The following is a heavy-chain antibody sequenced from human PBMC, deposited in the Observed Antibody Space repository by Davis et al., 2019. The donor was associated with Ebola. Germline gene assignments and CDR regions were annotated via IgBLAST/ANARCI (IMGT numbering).Heavy chain of an antibody. Sequence: GGSLRLSCAASGFTFGVYSMNWVRQAPGKGLEWVSYISSSSTTIYYADSVKGRFTISRDNAKNSLYLQMNSLRAEDTAVYYCASLIEVDTAMVAFDYWGQGALVTVSS. D-gene: IGHD5-18*01. CDR1: GFTFGVYS. V-gene: IGHV3-48*04. CDR3: ASLIEVDTAMVAFDY. J-gene: IGHJ4*02. CDR2: ISSSSTTI.